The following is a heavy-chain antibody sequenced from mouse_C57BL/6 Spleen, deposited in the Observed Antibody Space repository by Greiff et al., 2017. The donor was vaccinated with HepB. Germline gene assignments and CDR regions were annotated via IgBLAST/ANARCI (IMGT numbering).Heavy chain of an antibody. CDR1: GFTFSSYA. CDR3: ARQGDYDMYFDV. V-gene: IGHV5-4*01. Sequence: DVHLVESGGGLVKPGGSLKLSCAASGFTFSSYAMSWVRQTPEKRLEWVATISDGGSYTYYPDTVKGRFTISRDNAKNNLYLQMSHLKSEDTAMYYCARQGDYDMYFDVWGTGTTVTVSS. CDR2: ISDGGSYT. D-gene: IGHD2-4*01. J-gene: IGHJ1*03.